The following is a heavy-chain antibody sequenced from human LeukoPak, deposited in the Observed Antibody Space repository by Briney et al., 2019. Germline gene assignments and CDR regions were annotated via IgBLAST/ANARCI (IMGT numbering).Heavy chain of an antibody. J-gene: IGHJ4*02. V-gene: IGHV1-46*01. CDR2: INPSGGGT. Sequence: ASVKVFCTASGYTFTSYYMHWVRQAPGQGLEWMGIINPSGGGTSYAQKFQGRVTMTRDTSTSTVYMELSSLRSEDTAVYYCARDLPSNWNLDYWGQGTLVTVSS. CDR3: ARDLPSNWNLDY. CDR1: GYTFTSYY. D-gene: IGHD1-20*01.